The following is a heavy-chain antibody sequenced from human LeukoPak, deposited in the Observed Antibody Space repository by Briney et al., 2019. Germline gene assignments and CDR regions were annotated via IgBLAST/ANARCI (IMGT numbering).Heavy chain of an antibody. CDR2: ISGSGGST. J-gene: IGHJ5*01. CDR1: GFTFSSYA. D-gene: IGHD2-15*01. V-gene: IGHV3-23*01. CDR3: AKGGGSNWYDY. Sequence: GGSLRLSRAASGFTFSSYAMSWVRQAPGKGLEWVSSISGSGGSTYYADSVKGRFTISRDNSKNTLYLQMNSLRAEDTAVYYCAKGGGSNWYDYWGQGTPVTVSS.